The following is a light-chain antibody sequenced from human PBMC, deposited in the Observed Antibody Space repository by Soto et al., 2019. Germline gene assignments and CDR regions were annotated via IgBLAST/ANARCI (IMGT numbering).Light chain of an antibody. CDR2: DAS. CDR1: QSVSSY. Sequence: EIVLTQSQATLSLSPGERATLSCRASQSVSSYLAWYQQKPGQAPRLLIYDASSRATGIPARFSGSGSGTDFTLTISSLEPEDFAVYYCQQRSNWLFGGGTKVEIK. J-gene: IGKJ4*01. CDR3: QQRSNWL. V-gene: IGKV3-11*01.